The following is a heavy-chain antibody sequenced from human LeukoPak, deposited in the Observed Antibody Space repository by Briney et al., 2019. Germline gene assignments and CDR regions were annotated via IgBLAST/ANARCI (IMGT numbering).Heavy chain of an antibody. J-gene: IGHJ6*02. CDR1: GFTFSSYA. D-gene: IGHD3-10*01. CDR3: ARDFKWAQNSYASGTYYNYCYYYAMDV. CDR2: IGGGGGTT. V-gene: IGHV3-23*01. Sequence: GGSLKLSCAASGFTFSSYAMSWVRQAPGKGLEWVSAIGGGGGTTYYADSVKGRFTISRDDSKNTLYLQMNNLRAEDTAVYYCARDFKWAQNSYASGTYYNYCYYYAMDVWGQGTTVTVS.